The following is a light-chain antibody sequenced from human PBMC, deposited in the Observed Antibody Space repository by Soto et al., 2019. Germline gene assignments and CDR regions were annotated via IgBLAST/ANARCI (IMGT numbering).Light chain of an antibody. CDR1: QSISSW. J-gene: IGKJ1*01. CDR3: QQYNSYRT. CDR2: KAS. V-gene: IGKV1-5*03. Sequence: QMTQSPSTLSASVGDRVTITCRASQSISSWLAWYQQKPGKAPKLLIYKASSLESGVPSRFSGSGSGTEFTLTISSLQPDDFATYYCQQYNSYRTFGQGTKVDIK.